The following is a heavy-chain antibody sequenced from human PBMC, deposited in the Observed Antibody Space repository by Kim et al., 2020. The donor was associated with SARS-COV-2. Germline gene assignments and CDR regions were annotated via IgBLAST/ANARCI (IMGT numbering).Heavy chain of an antibody. D-gene: IGHD2-2*01. Sequence: DSVKGRLTIPRENAKNSLYLQMNSLRAEDTAVYYCAREGGRVVPAVTFDYWGQGTLVTVSS. CDR3: AREGGRVVPAVTFDY. V-gene: IGHV3-21*01. J-gene: IGHJ4*02.